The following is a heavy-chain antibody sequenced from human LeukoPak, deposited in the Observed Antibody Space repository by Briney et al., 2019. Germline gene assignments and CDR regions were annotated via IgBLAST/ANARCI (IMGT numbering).Heavy chain of an antibody. D-gene: IGHD3-9*01. J-gene: IGHJ4*02. Sequence: GGSLRLSCAASGFTFSNYGMPWVRQAPGKGLEWVAVIWYDGSEKYYADSVKGRFTISRDNSKNTLYLQMNSLRAEDTAVYYCARDFDGFDYWGQGTLVTVSS. V-gene: IGHV3-33*01. CDR1: GFTFSNYG. CDR2: IWYDGSEK. CDR3: ARDFDGFDY.